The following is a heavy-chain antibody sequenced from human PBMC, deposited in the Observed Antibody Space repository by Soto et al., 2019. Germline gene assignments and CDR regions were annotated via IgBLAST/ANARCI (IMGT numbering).Heavy chain of an antibody. CDR1: GFTFSSYS. V-gene: IGHV3-21*04. D-gene: IGHD3-16*01. J-gene: IGHJ4*02. Sequence: XVSLRLSCAASGFTFSSYSMNWVRQAPGKGLEWVSSISSSSSYIYYADSVKGRFTISRDNSKNTLYLQVNSLRVEDTAVYYCAKGFGASHSPFDSWGQGTLVTVSS. CDR3: AKGFGASHSPFDS. CDR2: ISSSSSYI.